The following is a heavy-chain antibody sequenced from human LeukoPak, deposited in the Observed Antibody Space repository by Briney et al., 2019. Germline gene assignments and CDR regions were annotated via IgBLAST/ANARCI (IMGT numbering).Heavy chain of an antibody. V-gene: IGHV3-30-3*01. CDR3: AGEASSIDTYYFDY. CDR1: GFTFSSYA. Sequence: GRSLRLSCAASGFTFSSYAMHWVRQAPGKGLEWVAVISYDGSNKYYADSVKGRFTISRDNSKNTLYLQMNSLRAEDTAVYYCAGEASSIDTYYFDYWGQGTLVTVSS. CDR2: ISYDGSNK. D-gene: IGHD6-6*01. J-gene: IGHJ4*02.